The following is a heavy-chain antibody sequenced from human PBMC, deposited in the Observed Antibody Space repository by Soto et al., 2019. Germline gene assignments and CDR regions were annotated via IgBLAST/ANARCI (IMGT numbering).Heavy chain of an antibody. D-gene: IGHD3-10*01. V-gene: IGHV4-39*01. J-gene: IGHJ3*02. CDR3: ARPRYGSGRLDAFDI. CDR1: GGSISSSSYY. Sequence: SETLSLTCTVSGGSISSSSYYWGWIRQPPGKGLEWIGSIYYSGSTYYNPSFKSRVTISVDTSKNQFSLKLSSVTAADTAVYYCARPRYGSGRLDAFDIWGQGTMVTVSS. CDR2: IYYSGST.